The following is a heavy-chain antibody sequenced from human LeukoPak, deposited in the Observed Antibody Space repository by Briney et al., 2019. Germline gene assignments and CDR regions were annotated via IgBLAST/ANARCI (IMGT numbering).Heavy chain of an antibody. V-gene: IGHV4-61*08. Sequence: PSETLSLTCTVSGGSIGSGDYYWSWIRQPPGKGLEWIGYIHNSGTSTYNLSLKSRVTISADTSKNQFSLKLNSMTTADTAVYYCTRGAGWLIDYWGQGILVTVSS. CDR3: TRGAGWLIDY. D-gene: IGHD3-16*01. CDR1: GGSIGSGDYY. J-gene: IGHJ4*02. CDR2: IHNSGTS.